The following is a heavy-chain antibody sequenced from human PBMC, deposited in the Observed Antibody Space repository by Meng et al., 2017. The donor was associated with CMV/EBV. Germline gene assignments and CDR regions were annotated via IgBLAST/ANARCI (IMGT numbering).Heavy chain of an antibody. CDR3: AHSWYGFGPNWFDP. D-gene: IGHD3/OR15-3a*01. Sequence: SGPTLVKPTQTLTLTCTFSGFSLSAGGVGVGWIRQPPGKALEWLALIYWNDDKRYSPSLKSRLTITKDTSKNQVVLTMTNMDPVDTATYYCAHSWYGFGPNWFDPWGQGTLVTVSS. CDR2: IYWNDDK. CDR1: GFSLSAGGVG. V-gene: IGHV2-5*01. J-gene: IGHJ5*02.